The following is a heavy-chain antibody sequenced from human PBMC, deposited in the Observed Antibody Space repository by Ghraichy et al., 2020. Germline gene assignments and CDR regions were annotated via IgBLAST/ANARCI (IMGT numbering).Heavy chain of an antibody. J-gene: IGHJ6*02. CDR2: ISAYNGNT. CDR1: GYTFTSYG. V-gene: IGHV1-18*04. CDR3: ARDQGPLGGYYYYYYGMDV. D-gene: IGHD3-10*01. Sequence: ASVKVSCKASGYTFTSYGISWVRQAPGQGLEWMGWISAYNGNTNYAQKLQGRVTMTTDTSTSTAYMELRSLRSDDTAVYYCARDQGPLGGYYYYYYGMDVWGQGTTVTVSS.